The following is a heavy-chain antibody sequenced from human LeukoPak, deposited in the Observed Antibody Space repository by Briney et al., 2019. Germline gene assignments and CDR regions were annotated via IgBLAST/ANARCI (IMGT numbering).Heavy chain of an antibody. Sequence: ASVKVSCKASGYTFTGYYMHWVRQAPGQGLEWMGWINPNSGGTNYAQKFQGRVTMTRDTSISTAYMELSRLRSDDTAVYYCARVGDGYNFNDAFDIWGQGTMVTVSS. J-gene: IGHJ3*02. CDR2: INPNSGGT. D-gene: IGHD5-24*01. V-gene: IGHV1-2*02. CDR1: GYTFTGYY. CDR3: ARVGDGYNFNDAFDI.